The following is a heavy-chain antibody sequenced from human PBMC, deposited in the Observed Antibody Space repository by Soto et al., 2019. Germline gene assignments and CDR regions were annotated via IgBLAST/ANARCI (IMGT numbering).Heavy chain of an antibody. V-gene: IGHV3-66*01. Sequence: GGSLRLSCAASGFTVSSNYMSWVRQAPGKGLEWVSVIYSGGSTYYADSVKGRFTISRDNSKNTLYLQMNSLRAEDTAVYYCATRSGDDYVWGSYQVYFQHWGQGTLVTVSA. CDR3: ATRSGDDYVWGSYQVYFQH. CDR1: GFTVSSNY. J-gene: IGHJ1*01. D-gene: IGHD3-16*02. CDR2: IYSGGST.